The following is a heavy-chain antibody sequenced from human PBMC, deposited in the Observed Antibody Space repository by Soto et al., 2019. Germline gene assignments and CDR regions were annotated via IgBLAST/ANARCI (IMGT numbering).Heavy chain of an antibody. Sequence: PSETLSLTCTVSGGSISSYYWSWIRQPPGKGLEWIGYIYYSGSTNYNPSLKSRVTISVDTSKNQFSLKLSSVTAADTAVYYCARDNAGYCSSTSCRKHYYYYGMDVWGQGTTVTVSS. V-gene: IGHV4-59*01. CDR2: IYYSGST. D-gene: IGHD2-2*01. CDR1: GGSISSYY. CDR3: ARDNAGYCSSTSCRKHYYYYGMDV. J-gene: IGHJ6*02.